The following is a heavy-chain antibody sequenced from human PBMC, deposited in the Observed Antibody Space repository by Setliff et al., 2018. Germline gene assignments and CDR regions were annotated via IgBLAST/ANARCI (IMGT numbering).Heavy chain of an antibody. D-gene: IGHD6-19*01. J-gene: IGHJ3*02. CDR3: ARGGLVEQWLVANGAFDI. CDR2: TIPMFGST. V-gene: IGHV1-69*05. CDR1: GGTFSSYG. Sequence: ASVKVSCKASGGTFSSYGISWVRQAPGQGLEWMGGTIPMFGSTKYAQKFQERVTIIKDESTSTAYMEVSSLRTEDTAVYYCARGGLVEQWLVANGAFDIWGQGTMVTVSS.